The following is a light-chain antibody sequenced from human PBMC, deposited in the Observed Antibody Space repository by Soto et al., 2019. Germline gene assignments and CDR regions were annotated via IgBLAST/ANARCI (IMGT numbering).Light chain of an antibody. CDR3: EQYRTLST. CDR2: GAS. V-gene: IGKV3-20*01. Sequence: EIVLTQSPGTLSLSPGERATLSCRASQIFNSKYLAWYQQKPGQAPRLLIYGASSRASGIPDRFSGSASGTAFTLTITRLAPDDSAVYYCEQYRTLSTFGQGTRVDIK. CDR1: QIFNSKY. J-gene: IGKJ1*01.